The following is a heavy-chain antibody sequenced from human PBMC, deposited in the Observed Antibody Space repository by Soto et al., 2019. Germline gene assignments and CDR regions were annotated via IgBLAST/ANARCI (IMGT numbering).Heavy chain of an antibody. CDR2: ISSNGGST. V-gene: IGHV3-64D*06. CDR1: GFTFSSYA. Sequence: GGSLRLSCSASGFTFSSYAMHWVRQAPGKGLEYVSAISSNGGSTYYVDSVKGRFTISRDNSKNTLYLQMSSLRAEDTAVYCCVKESPPNLPARVGIQLWFGAFDIWGQGTMVTVSS. CDR3: VKESPPNLPARVGIQLWFGAFDI. J-gene: IGHJ3*02. D-gene: IGHD5-18*01.